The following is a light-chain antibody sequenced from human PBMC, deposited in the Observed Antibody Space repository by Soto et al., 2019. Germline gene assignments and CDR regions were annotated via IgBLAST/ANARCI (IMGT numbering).Light chain of an antibody. CDR3: QQYNNWPPWT. Sequence: EIVMTQSPATLSVSPGERATLSCRASQSVSSNLAWYQQKPGQAPRLLIYGASTRATGIPARFSGSGSGTEFTLTIGSPQSEDFAVYYCQQYNNWPPWTFGQGTKVEIK. CDR2: GAS. V-gene: IGKV3-15*01. CDR1: QSVSSN. J-gene: IGKJ1*01.